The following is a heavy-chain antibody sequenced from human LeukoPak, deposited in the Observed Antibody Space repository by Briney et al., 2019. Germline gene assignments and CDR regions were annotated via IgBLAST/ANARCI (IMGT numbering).Heavy chain of an antibody. J-gene: IGHJ4*02. CDR3: ATATDYGDSYYFDY. D-gene: IGHD4-17*01. CDR1: GFTFSSYA. CDR2: ISGSGGST. V-gene: IGHV3-23*01. Sequence: PGGSLRLSCAASGFTFSSYAMSWVRQAPGKGLEWVSAISGSGGSTYYADSVKGRFTISRDNSKNTLYLQMNSLRAEDTAVYYCATATDYGDSYYFDYWGQGTLVTVSS.